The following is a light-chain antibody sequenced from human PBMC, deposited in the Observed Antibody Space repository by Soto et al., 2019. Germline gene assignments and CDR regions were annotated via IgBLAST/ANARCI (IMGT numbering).Light chain of an antibody. CDR1: NSDVGSHNF. CDR3: CSLTNGATWV. V-gene: IGLV2-23*01. Sequence: QSALTQPASVSGSPGQSITISCTGTNSDVGSHNFVSWYQQYPGKATKLLIYEASKRPSGLSNRFSGSNSGNTASLTISWLQAEDEADYYCCSLTNGATWVFGGGTKLTVL. CDR2: EAS. J-gene: IGLJ3*02.